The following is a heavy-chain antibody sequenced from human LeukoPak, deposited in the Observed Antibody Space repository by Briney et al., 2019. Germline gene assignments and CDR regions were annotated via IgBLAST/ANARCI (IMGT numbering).Heavy chain of an antibody. CDR1: GFTFSSYA. D-gene: IGHD2-2*01. CDR3: ARDTRGKSDY. Sequence: PGRSLRLSCAASGFTFSSYAMHWVRQAPGKGLEWVAVISYDGSNKYYADSVKGRFTISRDNSKNTLYLQMNSLRAEDTAVYYCARDTRGKSDYWGHGTLVTVSS. CDR2: ISYDGSNK. V-gene: IGHV3-30-3*01. J-gene: IGHJ4*01.